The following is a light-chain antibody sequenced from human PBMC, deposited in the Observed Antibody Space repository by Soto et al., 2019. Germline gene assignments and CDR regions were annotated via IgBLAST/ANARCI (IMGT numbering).Light chain of an antibody. CDR1: QAISSS. V-gene: IGKV1-9*01. CDR3: QHLNDYRYT. J-gene: IGKJ2*01. Sequence: DIQLTQSPSFLSASVGDRVTITCRASQAISSSLAWYQHNPGKAPKLLIYAASTLQNGVPSSLSVSGCVTEFTLTISSLQPEDFATYYCQHLNDYRYTFGQGTKVEIK. CDR2: AAS.